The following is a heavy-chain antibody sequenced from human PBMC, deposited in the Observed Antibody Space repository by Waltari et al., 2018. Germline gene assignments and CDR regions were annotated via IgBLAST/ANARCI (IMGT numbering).Heavy chain of an antibody. V-gene: IGHV7-4-1*02. CDR2: INTNTHNP. CDR1: GYRFPDHA. Sequence: QVQLVQSGSEFKKPGASGKVSCKASGYRFPDHAMNWVRQAPGHGLQFLGWINTNTHNPFYERGFAGRFVFSLDTSISTVYLEINSLKTEDNAVYYCARELLGGGAFDSWGQGTLVSVSS. CDR3: ARELLGGGAFDS. J-gene: IGHJ4*02. D-gene: IGHD3-16*01.